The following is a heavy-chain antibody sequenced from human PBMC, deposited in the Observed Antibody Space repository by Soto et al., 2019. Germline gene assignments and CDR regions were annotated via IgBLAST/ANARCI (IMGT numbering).Heavy chain of an antibody. Sequence: SETLSLTCIVSGGSISNYYWSWIRQPPGKGLEWIGYIYYSGSTNYNPSLQSRVTISVDTSKNQFSLKLSSVTAADTAVYYCARAVLPATAPFDYWGQGTLVTAPQ. V-gene: IGHV4-59*01. CDR1: GGSISNYY. J-gene: IGHJ4*02. CDR3: ARAVLPATAPFDY. D-gene: IGHD2-2*01. CDR2: IYYSGST.